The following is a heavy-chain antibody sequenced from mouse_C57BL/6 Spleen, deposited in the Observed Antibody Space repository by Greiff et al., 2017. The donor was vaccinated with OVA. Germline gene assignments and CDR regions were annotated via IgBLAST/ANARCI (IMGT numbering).Heavy chain of an antibody. Sequence: EVQLQQSGPELVKPGASVKISCKASGYTFTDYYMNWVKQSHGKSLEWIGDINPNNGGTSYNQKFKGKATLTVDKSSSTAYMELRSLTSEDSAVYYCARKTLLRYGFDYWGQGTTLTVSS. V-gene: IGHV1-26*01. D-gene: IGHD1-1*01. CDR3: ARKTLLRYGFDY. J-gene: IGHJ2*01. CDR1: GYTFTDYY. CDR2: INPNNGGT.